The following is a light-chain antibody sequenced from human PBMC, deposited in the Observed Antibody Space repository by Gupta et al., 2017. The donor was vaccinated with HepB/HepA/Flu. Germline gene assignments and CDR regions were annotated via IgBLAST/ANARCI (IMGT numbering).Light chain of an antibody. Sequence: DIQLTQSPSAVSASIEDSVTITCRASQAVNSWLAWYQQKPGQAPRLLIYGASTLQNGVPSRFSGNGSGTDFILTISNLQPEDFAIYFCQQANSFPRLTSGHGTRL. CDR3: QQANSFPRLT. V-gene: IGKV1-12*01. J-gene: IGKJ5*01. CDR2: GAS. CDR1: QAVNSW.